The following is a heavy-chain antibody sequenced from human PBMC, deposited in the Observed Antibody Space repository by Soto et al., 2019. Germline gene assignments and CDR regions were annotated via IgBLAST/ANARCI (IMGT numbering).Heavy chain of an antibody. CDR1: GYSFTSYW. Sequence: PGESLKISCKGSGYSFTSYWISWVRRMPGKGLEWMGRIDPSDSYTNYSPSFQGHVTISADKSISTAYLQWSSLKASDTAMYYCARQPYSRSRFGYYYYYYGMDVWGQGTTVTVYS. D-gene: IGHD6-6*01. CDR2: IDPSDSYT. V-gene: IGHV5-10-1*01. CDR3: ARQPYSRSRFGYYYYYYGMDV. J-gene: IGHJ6*02.